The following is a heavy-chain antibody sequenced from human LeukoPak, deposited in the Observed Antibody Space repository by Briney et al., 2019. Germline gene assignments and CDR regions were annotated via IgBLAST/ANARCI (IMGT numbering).Heavy chain of an antibody. Sequence: SETLSLTCTVSGGSISTSDYYWGWIRQPPGKGLEWIGYIYYSGSTNYNPSLKSRVTISVYTSKNQFSLKLSSVTAADTAVYYCARGKEMATIIDYWGQGTLVTVSS. CDR1: GGSISTSDYY. CDR3: ARGKEMATIIDY. D-gene: IGHD5-24*01. CDR2: IYYSGST. V-gene: IGHV4-61*08. J-gene: IGHJ4*02.